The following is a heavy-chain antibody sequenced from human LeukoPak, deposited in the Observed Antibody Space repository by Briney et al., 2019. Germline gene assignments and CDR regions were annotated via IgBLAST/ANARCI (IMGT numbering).Heavy chain of an antibody. CDR3: ARVRIVVVPAAQYYFDY. J-gene: IGHJ4*02. D-gene: IGHD2-2*01. Sequence: PSETLSLTCAVYGGSFSGYYWSWIRQPPGKGLEWIGEINHSGSTNYNPSLKSRVTISVDTSKNQFSLKLSSVTAADTAVYYCARVRIVVVPAAQYYFDYWGQGTLVPVSS. CDR1: GGSFSGYY. V-gene: IGHV4-34*01. CDR2: INHSGST.